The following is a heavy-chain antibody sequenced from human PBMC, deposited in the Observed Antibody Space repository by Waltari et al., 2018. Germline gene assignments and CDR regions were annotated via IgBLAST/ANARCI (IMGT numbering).Heavy chain of an antibody. CDR3: ARRKLGEAFDI. Sequence: QVQLVQSGAEVKKPGSSVRVSCRASGGNFGRYAITWVRQAPGQGLEWLGGTIAIFGSPMYGPKFQGRVSITADELTYTVYMELNSLRSDDTAIYYCARRKLGEAFDIWGQGTMVIVSS. CDR2: TIAIFGSP. J-gene: IGHJ3*02. CDR1: GGNFGRYA. V-gene: IGHV1-69*12. D-gene: IGHD3-16*01.